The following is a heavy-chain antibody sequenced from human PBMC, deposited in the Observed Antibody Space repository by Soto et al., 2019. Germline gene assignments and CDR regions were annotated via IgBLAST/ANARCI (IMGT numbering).Heavy chain of an antibody. V-gene: IGHV3-7*01. J-gene: IGHJ4*02. CDR1: GFTFDSYW. CDR2: IKQDGGQT. Sequence: GWSLRLSCAASGFTFDSYWMTLVRQAPGKGLEWVAHIKQDGGQTYYVDSVKGRFTISRDNAKTSLYLQMNSLRADDTAVYYCVRGVDDEDGAAAPWFFFENWGEGTQVTVSS. CDR3: VRGVDDEDGAAAPWFFFEN. D-gene: IGHD6-25*01.